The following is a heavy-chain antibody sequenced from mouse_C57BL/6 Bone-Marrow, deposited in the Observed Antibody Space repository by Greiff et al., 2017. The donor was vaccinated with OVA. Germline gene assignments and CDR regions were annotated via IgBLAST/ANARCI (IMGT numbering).Heavy chain of an antibody. J-gene: IGHJ4*01. Sequence: QVHVKQPGAELVKPGASVKMSCKASGYTFTSYWITWVKQRPGQGLEWIGDIYPGSGSTNYNEKFKSKATLTVDTSSSTAYMQLSSLTSEDSAVYYCARGNYYGSSYDYAMDYWGQGTSVTVSS. CDR3: ARGNYYGSSYDYAMDY. CDR2: IYPGSGST. V-gene: IGHV1-55*01. CDR1: GYTFTSYW. D-gene: IGHD1-1*01.